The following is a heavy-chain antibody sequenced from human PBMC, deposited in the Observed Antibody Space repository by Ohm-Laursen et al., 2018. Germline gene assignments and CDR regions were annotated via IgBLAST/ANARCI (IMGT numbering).Heavy chain of an antibody. J-gene: IGHJ5*02. V-gene: IGHV1-2*02. CDR2: INPNSGGT. D-gene: IGHD6-13*01. CDR1: GYTFTGYY. Sequence: ASVKVSYKASGYTFTGYYKHWVRQAPGQGLEWMGWINPNSGGTNYAQKFQGRVTMTRDTSISTAYMELSRLRSDDTAVYYCARDHFYTAAAGKGNWFDPWGQGTLVTVSS. CDR3: ARDHFYTAAAGKGNWFDP.